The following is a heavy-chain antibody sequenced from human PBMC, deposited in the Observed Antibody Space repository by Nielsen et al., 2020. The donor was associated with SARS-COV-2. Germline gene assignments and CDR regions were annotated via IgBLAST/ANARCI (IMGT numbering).Heavy chain of an antibody. J-gene: IGHJ4*02. CDR3: AKSLATVTTLSFDY. CDR2: ISGTGHST. CDR1: GFTFSSYA. D-gene: IGHD4-17*01. V-gene: IGHV3-23*01. Sequence: GESLKISCAASGFTFSSYAMSWVRQAPGKGLEWVSAISGTGHSTYYADSVKGRFTISRDNSKNTLYLQMNSLRAEDTALYYCAKSLATVTTLSFDYWGQGTLVTVSS.